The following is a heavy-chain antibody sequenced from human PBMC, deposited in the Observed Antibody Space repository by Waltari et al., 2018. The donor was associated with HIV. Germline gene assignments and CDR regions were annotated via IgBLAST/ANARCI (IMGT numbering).Heavy chain of an antibody. J-gene: IGHJ6*02. D-gene: IGHD2-2*01. CDR2: INHSGST. CDR1: GGSFSGYY. CDR3: ARGCDGVVVPAARDYYGMDV. Sequence: QVQLQQWGAGLLKPSETLSLTCAVYGGSFSGYYWSWIRQPPGKGLEWIGEINHSGSTNYNPSFKSRVTISVDTSKNQFSLKLSSVTAADTAVYYCARGCDGVVVPAARDYYGMDVWGQGTTVTVSS. V-gene: IGHV4-34*01.